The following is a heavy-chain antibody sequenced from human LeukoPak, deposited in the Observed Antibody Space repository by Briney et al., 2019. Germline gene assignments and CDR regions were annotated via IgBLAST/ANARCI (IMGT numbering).Heavy chain of an antibody. V-gene: IGHV4-34*01. D-gene: IGHD3-10*01. CDR1: GGSFSGYY. CDR3: ARGRRGVTMVRGVITHFDY. Sequence: PSETLSLTCAVYGGSFSGYYWSWIRQPPGKGLDWSGEINHSGSTNYNPSLKSRVTISVDTSKNQFSLKLSSVTAADTAVYYCARGRRGVTMVRGVITHFDYWGQGTLVTVSS. CDR2: INHSGST. J-gene: IGHJ4*02.